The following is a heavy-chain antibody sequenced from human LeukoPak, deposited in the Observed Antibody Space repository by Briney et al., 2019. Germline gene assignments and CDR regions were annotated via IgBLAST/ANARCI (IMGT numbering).Heavy chain of an antibody. Sequence: ASVKVSCKASGGTFSSYAISWVRQAPGQGLEWMGGIIPIFGTANYAQKFQGRVSMTTDTSTNTAYMELRSLRSDDTAVYYCARDLSHLDYYDSSDYHWDVGCWGQGTLVTVSS. V-gene: IGHV1-69*05. D-gene: IGHD3-22*01. J-gene: IGHJ4*02. CDR2: IIPIFGTA. CDR1: GGTFSSYA. CDR3: ARDLSHLDYYDSSDYHWDVGC.